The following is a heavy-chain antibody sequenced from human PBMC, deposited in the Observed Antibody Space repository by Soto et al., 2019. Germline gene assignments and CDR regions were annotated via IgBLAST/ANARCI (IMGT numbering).Heavy chain of an antibody. D-gene: IGHD5-12*01. CDR3: AKDRLSSPCTWFDS. CDR1: GFTFDNYA. CDR2: IGGSGATT. V-gene: IGHV3-23*01. Sequence: EVQLLESGGGLVQPGGSLRLSCAASGFTFDNYAMSWVLQAPGKGLEWVSGIGGSGATTYYAHSVKGRFTISRDNSKNTLYLQMNSLRAEDTAVYYCAKDRLSSPCTWFDSWGQGTLVTVSS. J-gene: IGHJ5*01.